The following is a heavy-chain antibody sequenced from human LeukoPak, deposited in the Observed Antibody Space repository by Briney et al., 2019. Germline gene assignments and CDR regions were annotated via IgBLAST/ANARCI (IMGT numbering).Heavy chain of an antibody. CDR1: GASVSSDDFS. CDR3: ARDSTFGSGTYYFDS. Sequence: PSQTLSLTCAVSGASVSSDDFSWSWFRQPPGKGLEWIGYIYHGGPTHYNPSLMGRVSISVDKSKNQFSLKLTSLTVADTAVYYCARDSTFGSGTYYFDSWGQGTLVSVSS. V-gene: IGHV4-30-2*01. J-gene: IGHJ4*02. D-gene: IGHD3-10*01. CDR2: IYHGGPT.